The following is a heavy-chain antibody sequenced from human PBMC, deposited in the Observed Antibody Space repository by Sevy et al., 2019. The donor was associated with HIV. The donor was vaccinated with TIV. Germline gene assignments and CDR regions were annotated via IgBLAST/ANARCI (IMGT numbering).Heavy chain of an antibody. Sequence: GGSLRLSCAASGFTVSSNYMSWVRQAPGKGLEWVSVIYSGGSTYYADSVKGRFTISRDNSKNTLYLQMNSLRAEDTAVYYCARGHSSSWDFDYWGQGTLVTVSS. V-gene: IGHV3-53*01. D-gene: IGHD6-13*01. CDR3: ARGHSSSWDFDY. CDR1: GFTVSSNY. CDR2: IYSGGST. J-gene: IGHJ4*02.